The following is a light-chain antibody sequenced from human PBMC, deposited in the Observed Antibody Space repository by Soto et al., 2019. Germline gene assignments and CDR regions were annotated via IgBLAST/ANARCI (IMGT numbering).Light chain of an antibody. CDR1: QGISSY. CDR3: QQLNSYPLT. CDR2: AAS. V-gene: IGKV1-9*01. Sequence: IQLTQSPSSLSASVGDRVTITCRASQGISSYLAWYQQKPGKAPKLLIYAASTLQSGVPSRFSGSGSGTDFTLTSSSLQPEDFATYYCQQLNSYPLTFGGGTKLDIK. J-gene: IGKJ4*01.